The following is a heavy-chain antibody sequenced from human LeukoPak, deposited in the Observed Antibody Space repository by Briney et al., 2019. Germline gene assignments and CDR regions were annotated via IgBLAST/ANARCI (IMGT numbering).Heavy chain of an antibody. V-gene: IGHV1-69*01. J-gene: IGHJ6*03. Sequence: ASVKVSCKASGGTFSSYAISWVRQAPGQGLEWMGGIIPIFGTANYAQKFQGRVTITADESTSTAYMELSSLRSEDTAVYYCARSSRGWPNYYYYYMDVWGKGTTVTISS. D-gene: IGHD6-19*01. CDR1: GGTFSSYA. CDR3: ARSSRGWPNYYYYYMDV. CDR2: IIPIFGTA.